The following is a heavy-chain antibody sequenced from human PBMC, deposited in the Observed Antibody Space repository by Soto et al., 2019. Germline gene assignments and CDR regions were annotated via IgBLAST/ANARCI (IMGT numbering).Heavy chain of an antibody. D-gene: IGHD3-10*01. CDR2: VKTKTDGVTT. J-gene: IGHJ1*01. CDR1: GFTFSNAW. Sequence: EVQLVESGGGSVKPGEFLRLSCAASGFTFSNAWMNWVRQAPGKGLEWVGRVKTKTDGVTTDYAAPVKGRFTISRYDSTTTLYLQINSLNTEYTAVYYCTTETLLGELYLAFQYWGQGTLVTFSS. CDR3: TTETLLGELYLAFQY. V-gene: IGHV3-15*07.